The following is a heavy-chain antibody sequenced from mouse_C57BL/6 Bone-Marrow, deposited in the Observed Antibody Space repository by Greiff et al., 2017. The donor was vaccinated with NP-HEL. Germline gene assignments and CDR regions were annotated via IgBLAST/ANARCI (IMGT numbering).Heavy chain of an antibody. Sequence: QVQLKQSGAELVKPGASVKLSCKASGYTFTSYWMQWVKQRPGQGLEWIGEIDPSDSYTNYNQKFKGKATLTVDTSSSTAYMQLSSLTSEDSAVYYCAGYYGSVWGTGTTVTVSS. D-gene: IGHD1-1*01. CDR3: AGYYGSV. J-gene: IGHJ1*03. CDR1: GYTFTSYW. V-gene: IGHV1-50*01. CDR2: IDPSDSYT.